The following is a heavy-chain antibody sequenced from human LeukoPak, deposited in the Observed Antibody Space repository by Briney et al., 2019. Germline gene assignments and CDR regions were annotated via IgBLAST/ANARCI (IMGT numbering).Heavy chain of an antibody. CDR2: IYHSGST. Sequence: SETLSLTCTVSDYSISSDYYWGWIRQPPGKGLEWIGSIYHSGSTYYNPSLKSRVTILVDTSKNQFSLKLSSVTAADTAVYYCARDSPDSSGWHADFDYWGQGTLVTVSS. CDR3: ARDSPDSSGWHADFDY. J-gene: IGHJ4*02. CDR1: DYSISSDYY. V-gene: IGHV4-38-2*02. D-gene: IGHD6-19*01.